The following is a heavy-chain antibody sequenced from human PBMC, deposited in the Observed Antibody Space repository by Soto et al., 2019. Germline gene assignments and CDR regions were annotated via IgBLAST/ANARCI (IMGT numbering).Heavy chain of an antibody. CDR3: ARDGHGMDV. Sequence: KASDTLSLTCTVSGGSVSRGSYQWTWIRQPPGKGLEWIGYIHVSGSTNDNPSLKGRVTMSIDTSKNQFSLKLSSVTAADTAVYYCARDGHGMDVWGQGIKVTVSS. J-gene: IGHJ6*02. CDR1: GGSVSRGSYQ. V-gene: IGHV4-61*01. CDR2: IHVSGST.